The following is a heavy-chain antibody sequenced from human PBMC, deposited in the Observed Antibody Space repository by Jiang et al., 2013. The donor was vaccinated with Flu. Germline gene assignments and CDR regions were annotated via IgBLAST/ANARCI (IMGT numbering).Heavy chain of an antibody. D-gene: IGHD6-19*01. V-gene: IGHV3-30*18. CDR3: AKDFEQWLVSGMDV. CDR1: GFTFSSYG. Sequence: VQLVESGGGVVQPGRSLRLSCAASGFTFSSYGMHWVRQTPGKGLEWVAVISYDGSNKYYADSVKGRFTISRDNSKNTLYLQMNSLRAEDTAVYYCAKDFEQWLVSGMDVWGQGTTVTVSS. CDR2: ISYDGSNK. J-gene: IGHJ6*02.